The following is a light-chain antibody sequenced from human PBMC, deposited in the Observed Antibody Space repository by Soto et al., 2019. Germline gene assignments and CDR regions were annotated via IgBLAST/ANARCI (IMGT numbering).Light chain of an antibody. CDR2: GAS. J-gene: IGKJ1*01. Sequence: EILLTQSPDSLSLSPGDRATLSCRASQSFSSTFLAWYQQKPGQAPRLLIYGASSKATGIPDRFSGSGSGTDFTLTISRLEPEDFAVYYCQQYASSVMFGQGTKVEIK. CDR1: QSFSSTF. CDR3: QQYASSVM. V-gene: IGKV3-20*01.